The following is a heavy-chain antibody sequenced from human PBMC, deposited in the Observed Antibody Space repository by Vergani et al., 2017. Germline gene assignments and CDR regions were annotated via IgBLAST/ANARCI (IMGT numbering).Heavy chain of an antibody. CDR2: INPSGGST. Sequence: QVLLVQSGAEVKKPGASVRVSCKTSGYTFTNYYIHWVRQAPGQGLEWIGIINPSGGSTTYAQQFQGRLTMTRDTSTSTVYMDLSNLRSEDTAVYYCARPHGDILPPDPRRLDYWGQGTRVTVSA. J-gene: IGHJ4*02. V-gene: IGHV1-46*03. CDR3: ARPHGDILPPDPRRLDY. CDR1: GYTFTNYY.